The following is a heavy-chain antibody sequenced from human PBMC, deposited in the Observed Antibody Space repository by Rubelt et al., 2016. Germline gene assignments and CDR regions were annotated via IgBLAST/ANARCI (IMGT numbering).Heavy chain of an antibody. V-gene: IGHV4-34*01. CDR1: GGSFRDNS. Sequence: QVQLNQWGAGLLKPSETLSLTCAVYGGSFRDNSWNWIRQSPGKKLEWIGFVLDSGSTKYNPSLKGRVTISVDTSKNQFTLKLNPGTAADTAIDYCARGGVPAAIDWFDPWGQGTLVTVSS. CDR2: VLDSGST. D-gene: IGHD2-2*02. CDR3: ARGGVPAAIDWFDP. J-gene: IGHJ5*02.